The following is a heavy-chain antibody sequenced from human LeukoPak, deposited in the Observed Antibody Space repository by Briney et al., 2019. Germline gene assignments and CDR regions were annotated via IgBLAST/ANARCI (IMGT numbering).Heavy chain of an antibody. CDR1: GGSFSGYY. Sequence: ASGTLSLTCAVYGGSFSGYYWSWIRQPPGKGLEWIGEINHSGSTNYNPSLKSRVTISVDTSKNQFSLKLSSVTAADTAVYYCASSQSSSWYSFWGQGTLVTVSS. CDR3: ASSQSSSWYSF. J-gene: IGHJ4*02. D-gene: IGHD6-13*01. CDR2: INHSGST. V-gene: IGHV4-34*01.